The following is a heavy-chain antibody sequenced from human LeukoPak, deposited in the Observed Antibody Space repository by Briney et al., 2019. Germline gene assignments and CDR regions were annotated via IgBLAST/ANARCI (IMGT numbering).Heavy chain of an antibody. CDR3: ARNGRSSSWYDFDY. D-gene: IGHD6-13*01. J-gene: IGHJ4*02. Sequence: GGSLRLSCAASGFTFRSYSMNWVRQAPGKGLEWVSSISSASHIFYADSVTGRFTISRDNAKNSLYLQMNSLRAEDTAVYYCARNGRSSSWYDFDYWGQGTLVTVPS. V-gene: IGHV3-21*01. CDR2: ISSASHI. CDR1: GFTFRSYS.